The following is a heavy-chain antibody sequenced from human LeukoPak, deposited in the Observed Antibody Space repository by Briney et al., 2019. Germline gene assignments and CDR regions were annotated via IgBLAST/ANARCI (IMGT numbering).Heavy chain of an antibody. CDR3: ARLATYSSSSLFDS. Sequence: SETLSLTCTISGGSISTYSWSWIRQPSGRGREWIGRIFPGGGNNYNPSLKSRVTMSVDPSKNQFSLRLSSVTAADTAIYFCARLATYSSSSLFDSWGQGTLVTVSS. J-gene: IGHJ4*02. CDR2: IFPGGGN. D-gene: IGHD6-6*01. V-gene: IGHV4-4*07. CDR1: GGSISTYS.